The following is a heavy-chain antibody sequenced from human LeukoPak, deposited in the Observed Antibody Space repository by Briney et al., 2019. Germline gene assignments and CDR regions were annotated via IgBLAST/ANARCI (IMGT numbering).Heavy chain of an antibody. CDR2: MGTAGDQ. J-gene: IGHJ4*02. D-gene: IGHD6-19*01. Sequence: GGSLRLSCAASGFTFSSYDMHWVRQAAGKRLEWVSGMGTAGDQYSPISVKGRFTISRENAKNSLYLQMNNLRAGDTAVYYCTRSRYSSGWDYYFDYWGQGTLVTVSS. CDR3: TRSRYSSGWDYYFDY. V-gene: IGHV3-13*05. CDR1: GFTFSSYD.